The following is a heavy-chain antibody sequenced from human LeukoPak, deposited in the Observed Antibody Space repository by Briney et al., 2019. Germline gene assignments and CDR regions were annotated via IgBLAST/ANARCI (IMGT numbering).Heavy chain of an antibody. CDR2: INHSGST. CDR1: GGSFSGYY. J-gene: IGHJ4*02. Sequence: PSETLSLTCAVYGGSFSGYYWSWIRQPPGKGLEWIGEINHSGSTNYNPSLKSRVTISVDTSKNQFSLKLSSVTAADTAVYYCARGLTSSGYYYGFDYWGQGTLVTVSS. D-gene: IGHD3-22*01. CDR3: ARGLTSSGYYYGFDY. V-gene: IGHV4-34*01.